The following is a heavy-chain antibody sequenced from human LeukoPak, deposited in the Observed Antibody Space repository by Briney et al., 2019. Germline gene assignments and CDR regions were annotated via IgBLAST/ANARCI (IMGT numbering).Heavy chain of an antibody. CDR2: INPNSGGT. V-gene: IGHV1-2*02. D-gene: IGHD6-13*01. CDR1: GYTFTGFY. Sequence: ASVTVSCKGSGYTFTGFYMHWVRQAPGQGLEWMGWINPNSGGTNYAQKFQGRVTMTRDTSISTAYMELSSLTSDDTAVFYCARDPNPYSSTWTLFDYWGQGTLVTVSS. J-gene: IGHJ4*02. CDR3: ARDPNPYSSTWTLFDY.